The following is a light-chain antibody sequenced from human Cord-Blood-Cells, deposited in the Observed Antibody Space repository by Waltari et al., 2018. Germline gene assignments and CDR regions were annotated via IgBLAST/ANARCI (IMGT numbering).Light chain of an antibody. CDR2: AAS. CDR1: QSIISY. Sequence: DIQMTQSLSSLSASVGDSVTIPCRASQSIISYLNWYQQKPGQAPKLLIYAASSLQSGVPSRFSGSGSGIDFTLTISSLPPEDFATYGCQQSYSTPYSFGQGTKLEIK. CDR3: QQSYSTPYS. V-gene: IGKV1-39*01. J-gene: IGKJ2*03.